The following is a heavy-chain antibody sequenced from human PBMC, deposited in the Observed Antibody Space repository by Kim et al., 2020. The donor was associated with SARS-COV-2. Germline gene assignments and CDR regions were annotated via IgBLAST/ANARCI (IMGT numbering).Heavy chain of an antibody. D-gene: IGHD1-26*01. J-gene: IGHJ4*02. CDR2: K. V-gene: IGHV3-23*01. CDR3: AKAPFMEGATD. Sequence: KYYAHPGTGRSTIPRDNTKNTLYLQMNSLRAEDTAVYYCAKAPFMEGATDWGQGTLVTVSS.